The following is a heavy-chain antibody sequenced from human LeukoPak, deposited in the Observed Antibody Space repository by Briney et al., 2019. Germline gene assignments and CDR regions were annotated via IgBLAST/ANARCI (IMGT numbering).Heavy chain of an antibody. D-gene: IGHD6-19*01. V-gene: IGHV1-18*01. Sequence: ASVKVSCKASGYIFTSYGISWVRQAPGQGLEWMGWISGYNGNTKYAQNLQGRVTMTTDTSTSTAYMELRSLRFDDTAVFYCARAGSGSGWYFDYWGQGTLVTVSS. CDR2: ISGYNGNT. J-gene: IGHJ4*02. CDR3: ARAGSGSGWYFDY. CDR1: GYIFTSYG.